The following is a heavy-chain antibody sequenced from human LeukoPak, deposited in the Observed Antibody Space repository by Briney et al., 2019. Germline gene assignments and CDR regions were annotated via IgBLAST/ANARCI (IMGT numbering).Heavy chain of an antibody. CDR3: ARVKSEAPYSWPAMFDY. J-gene: IGHJ4*02. Sequence: PGGFLRLSCVASGFTLSGNWMHWVRQAPGKGLVWVSRINSDGSSTSYADSVKGRFTISRHNAKNTLYLQMNSLGVEDTAVYYCARVKSEAPYSWPAMFDYWGQGTLVTVSS. D-gene: IGHD1-26*01. CDR1: GFTLSGNW. V-gene: IGHV3-74*01. CDR2: INSDGSST.